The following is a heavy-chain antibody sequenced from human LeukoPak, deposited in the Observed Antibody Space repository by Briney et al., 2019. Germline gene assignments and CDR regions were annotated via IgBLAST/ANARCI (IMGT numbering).Heavy chain of an antibody. J-gene: IGHJ4*02. D-gene: IGHD6-19*01. CDR3: AKAVASQYSSGWPPDY. CDR2: ISYDGSNK. CDR1: GFTFSSYG. Sequence: GRSLRLSCAASGFTFSSYGMHWVRQAPGKGLEWVAVISYDGSNKYYADSVKGRFTISRDNSKNTLYLQMNSLRAEDTAVYYCAKAVASQYSSGWPPDYWGQGTLVTVSS. V-gene: IGHV3-30*18.